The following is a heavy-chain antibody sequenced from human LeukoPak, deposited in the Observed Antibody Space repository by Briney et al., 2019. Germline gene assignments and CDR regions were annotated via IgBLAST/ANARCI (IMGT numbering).Heavy chain of an antibody. CDR3: ARDPSSWFDY. V-gene: IGHV1-2*02. Sequence: ASVKVSCKASGGTFSSYAISWARQAPGQGLEWMGWINPNSGGTNYAQKFQGRVTMTRDTSISTAYMELSRLRSDDTAVYYCARDPSSWFDYWGQGTLVTVSS. D-gene: IGHD6-13*01. CDR2: INPNSGGT. J-gene: IGHJ4*02. CDR1: GGTFSSYA.